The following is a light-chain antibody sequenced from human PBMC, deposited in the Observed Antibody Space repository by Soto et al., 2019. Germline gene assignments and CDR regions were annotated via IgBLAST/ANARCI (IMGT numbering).Light chain of an antibody. CDR2: TVS. J-gene: IGKJ3*01. CDR1: QSLVYSDGNTY. V-gene: IGKV2-30*01. CDR3: MQLTHPFT. Sequence: DVVMTHSPLSLPVTPGQPASISCSSSQSLVYSDGNTYLNWYHQRPGQSPRRLIYTVSNRDSGVPDRFGGSVSATDFTLKISGVEADDGGVYCCMQLTHPFTFGPGTKVDIK.